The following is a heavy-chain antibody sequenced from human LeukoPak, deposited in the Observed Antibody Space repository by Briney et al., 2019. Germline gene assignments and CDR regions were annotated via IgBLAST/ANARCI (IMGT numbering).Heavy chain of an antibody. J-gene: IGHJ5*02. CDR1: GYTFTSYE. V-gene: IGHV1-8*01. Sequence: ASVKVSCKASGYTFTSYEINWVRQATGHGLEWMGWMSPDSGNTGYAQKFQGRVTMTRNTSISTAYMELSSLRSEDTAVYYCAREMMRVRWFDPWGQGTLVTVSS. CDR2: MSPDSGNT. D-gene: IGHD2-2*01. CDR3: AREMMRVRWFDP.